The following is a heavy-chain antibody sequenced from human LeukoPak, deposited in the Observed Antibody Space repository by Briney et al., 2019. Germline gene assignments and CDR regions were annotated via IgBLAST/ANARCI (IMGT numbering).Heavy chain of an antibody. CDR3: AKESYQDIVVVVAAPPDY. CDR2: ISYDGSNK. CDR1: GFTFSSYG. J-gene: IGHJ4*02. D-gene: IGHD2-15*01. V-gene: IGHV3-30*18. Sequence: PGGSLRLSCAASGFTFSSYGMHWVRQAPGKGLEWVAVISYDGSNKYYADSVKGRFTISRDNSKNTLYLQMNSLRAEDTAVYYCAKESYQDIVVVVAAPPDYWGQGTLVTVSS.